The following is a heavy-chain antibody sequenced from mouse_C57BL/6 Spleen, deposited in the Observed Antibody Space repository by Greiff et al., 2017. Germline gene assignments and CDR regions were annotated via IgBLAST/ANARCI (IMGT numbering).Heavy chain of an antibody. CDR2: ISYDGSN. CDR1: GYSITSGYY. Sequence: EVQLLESGPGLVKPSQSLSLTCSVTGYSITSGYYWNWIRQFPGNKLEWMGYISYDGSNNYNPSLKNRISITRDTSKNQFFLKLNSVTTEDTATYYCARDGYDDPFAYWGQGTLVTVSA. CDR3: ARDGYDDPFAY. D-gene: IGHD2-2*01. V-gene: IGHV3-6*01. J-gene: IGHJ3*01.